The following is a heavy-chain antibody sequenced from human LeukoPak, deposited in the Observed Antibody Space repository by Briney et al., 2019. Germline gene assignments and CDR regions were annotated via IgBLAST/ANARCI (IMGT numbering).Heavy chain of an antibody. J-gene: IGHJ3*02. Sequence: KPSETLSLTCTVSGGSISSYYWSWIRQPPGKGLEWIGSIYYSGSTNYNPSLKSRVTISVDTSKNQFSLKLSSVTAADTAVYYCARSAANGAFDIWGQGTMVTVSS. CDR3: ARSAANGAFDI. D-gene: IGHD2-15*01. CDR1: GGSISSYY. V-gene: IGHV4-59*01. CDR2: IYYSGST.